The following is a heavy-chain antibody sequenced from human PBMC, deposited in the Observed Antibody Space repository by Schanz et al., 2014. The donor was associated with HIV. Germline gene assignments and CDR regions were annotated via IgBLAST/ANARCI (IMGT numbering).Heavy chain of an antibody. V-gene: IGHV3-33*01. CDR3: AREWATVTTLGD. J-gene: IGHJ4*02. CDR1: GFTFNIYG. CDR2: MRYDGNKK. D-gene: IGHD4-17*01. Sequence: QVQVVESGGGVVQPGRSLRLSCAASGFTFNIYGLHWVRQAPGKGLEWVAFMRYDGNKKEYGDSVKGRFTISRDTSKNTLYLQMNSLRAEDTAVYYCAREWATVTTLGDWGQGTLVTVSS.